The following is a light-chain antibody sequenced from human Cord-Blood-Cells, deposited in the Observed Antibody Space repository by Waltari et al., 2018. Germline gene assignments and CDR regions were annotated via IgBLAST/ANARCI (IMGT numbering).Light chain of an antibody. V-gene: IGKV3-11*01. J-gene: IGKJ5*01. CDR1: QSVSSY. CDR2: DAS. CDR3: QQRSNGPPIT. Sequence: EIVLTQSPATLSLSPGERATLSCRASQSVSSYLAWYQQKPGQAPGLLIYDASNRATGIPARFSGSGSGTDFTLTISSLEPEDFAVYYCQQRSNGPPITFGQGTRLEIK.